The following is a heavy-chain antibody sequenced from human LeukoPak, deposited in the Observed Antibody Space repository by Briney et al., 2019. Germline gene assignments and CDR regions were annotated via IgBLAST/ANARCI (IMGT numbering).Heavy chain of an antibody. Sequence: GRSLRLSCAASGFTFSSYNMNWVRQAPGKGLQWVSSITTTGATTYYADSVKGRFTISRDNAKNSLYLQMNSLRAEDTAVYYCARLGVPSGWYLGVVDYWGQGTLVTVSS. D-gene: IGHD6-19*01. CDR1: GFTFSSYN. J-gene: IGHJ4*02. CDR3: ARLGVPSGWYLGVVDY. V-gene: IGHV3-21*04. CDR2: ITTTGATT.